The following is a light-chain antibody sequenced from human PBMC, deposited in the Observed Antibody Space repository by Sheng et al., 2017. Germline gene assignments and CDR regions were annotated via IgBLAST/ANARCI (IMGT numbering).Light chain of an antibody. Sequence: QSVLTQPPSASGTPGQKVTISCSGSSSNIGSNYVYWYKQVPGTAPKLLIYKNDQRPSGVPDRFSGSKSGTSASLAISGLRSEDEAHYYCAACDDDNLRGPGLFGGGTEGDRP. CDR2: KND. V-gene: IGLV1-47*01. J-gene: IGLJ3*02. CDR1: SSNIGSNY. CDR3: AACDDDNLRGPGL.